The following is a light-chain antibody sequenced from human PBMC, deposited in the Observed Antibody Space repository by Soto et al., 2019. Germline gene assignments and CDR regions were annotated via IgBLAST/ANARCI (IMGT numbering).Light chain of an antibody. Sequence: ALTQPPSASGSPGQSVTISCSGTSSDIGDHNLVSWYQQHPGKAPKLLIWGVTNRPSGVPHRFSGSKSGNTASLTVSGLQAEDEADYYCSSYAGSDNYVFGTGTKVTVL. CDR1: SSDIGDHNL. V-gene: IGLV2-8*01. J-gene: IGLJ1*01. CDR2: GVT. CDR3: SSYAGSDNYV.